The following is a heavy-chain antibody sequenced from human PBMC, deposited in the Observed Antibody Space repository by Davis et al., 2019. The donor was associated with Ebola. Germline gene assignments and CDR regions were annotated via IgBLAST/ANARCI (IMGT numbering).Heavy chain of an antibody. D-gene: IGHD3-10*01. CDR3: ARLSGSSSGPIEGGIFGYEYYYYEMDV. Sequence: ASVKVSCKASGYTFIAYSIGWVRQAPGQGLEWLGWITPYSGNTKYGQKFQDRVTMTTDTSANTAYMDLGNLSSDDTAAYYCARLSGSSSGPIEGGIFGYEYYYYEMDVWGQGTTVTVSS. J-gene: IGHJ6*02. CDR2: ITPYSGNT. CDR1: GYTFIAYS. V-gene: IGHV1-18*04.